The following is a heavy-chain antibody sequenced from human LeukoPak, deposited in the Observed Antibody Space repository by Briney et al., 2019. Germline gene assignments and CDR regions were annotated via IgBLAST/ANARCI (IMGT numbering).Heavy chain of an antibody. J-gene: IGHJ4*02. D-gene: IGHD6-19*01. V-gene: IGHV3-48*04. CDR1: GFTFSSYS. CDR3: AREAVAGPFDY. CDR2: ISSSSSTI. Sequence: GGSLRLSCAASGFTFSSYSMNWVRQAPGKGLEWVSYISSSSSTIYYADSVKGRFTISRDNAKNSLYLQMNSLRAEDTAVYYCAREAVAGPFDYWGQGTLVTVSS.